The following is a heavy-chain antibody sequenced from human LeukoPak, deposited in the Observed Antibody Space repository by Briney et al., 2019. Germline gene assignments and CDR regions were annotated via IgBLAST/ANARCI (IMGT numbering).Heavy chain of an antibody. Sequence: GGSLRLSCAASGFTFSSYGMHWVRQAPGKGLEWVAVISYDGSNKYYADSVKGRFTISRDNSKNTLYLQMNSLRAEDTAVYYCAKDGLGGSYPAGDLFDYWGQGTLVTVSS. CDR1: GFTFSSYG. D-gene: IGHD1-26*01. V-gene: IGHV3-30*18. CDR3: AKDGLGGSYPAGDLFDY. CDR2: ISYDGSNK. J-gene: IGHJ4*02.